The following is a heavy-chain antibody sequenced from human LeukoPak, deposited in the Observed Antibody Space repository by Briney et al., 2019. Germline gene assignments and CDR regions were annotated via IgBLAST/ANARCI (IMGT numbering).Heavy chain of an antibody. J-gene: IGHJ5*02. CDR2: IYYTGTT. Sequence: KASETLSLTCTVSGGSISSGGYYWSWIRQHPGKGLEWIGTIYYTGTTYYNPSLKSRLTISVDTSKNQFSLKLTSVTAADTAVYYCARHDYYGSLNWFDPWGQGTLITVSS. V-gene: IGHV4-39*01. CDR3: ARHDYYGSLNWFDP. D-gene: IGHD3-10*01. CDR1: GGSISSGGYY.